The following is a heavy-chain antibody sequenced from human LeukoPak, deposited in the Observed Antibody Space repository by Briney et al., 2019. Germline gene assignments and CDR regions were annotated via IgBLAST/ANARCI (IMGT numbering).Heavy chain of an antibody. CDR2: IYTSGST. D-gene: IGHD2-2*01. CDR3: ARVVVVPAAMHNWFDP. V-gene: IGHV4-4*07. J-gene: IGHJ5*02. CDR1: GGSISSYY. Sequence: SETLSPTCTVSGGSISSYYWSWIRQPAGKGLEWIGRIYTSGSTNYNPSLKSRVTMSVDTSKNQFSLKLSSVTAADTAVYYCARVVVVPAAMHNWFDPWGQGTLVTVSS.